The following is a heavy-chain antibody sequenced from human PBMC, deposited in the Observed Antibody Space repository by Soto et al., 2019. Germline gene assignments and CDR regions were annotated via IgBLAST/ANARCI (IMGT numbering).Heavy chain of an antibody. Sequence: QVQLVQSGAEVKKPWSSVKVSCKASVCTFSSYAISWVRQAPGQWLEWMGGIIPIFGTANYAQKFQGRVTITADKSTSTAYMELSSLRSEDTAVYYCARDGEYSGLTWGQGTLVTVSS. CDR1: VCTFSSYA. J-gene: IGHJ5*02. CDR3: ARDGEYSGLT. V-gene: IGHV1-69*06. CDR2: IIPIFGTA. D-gene: IGHD6-6*01.